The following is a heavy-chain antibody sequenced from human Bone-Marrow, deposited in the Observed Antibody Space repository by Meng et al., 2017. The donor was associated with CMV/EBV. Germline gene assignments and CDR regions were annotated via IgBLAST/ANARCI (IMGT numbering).Heavy chain of an antibody. Sequence: GGSLRLSRAASGFTFSSYAMHWVRQAPGKGLEWVAVISYDGSNKYYADSVKGRFTISRDNSKNTLYLQMNSLRAEDTAVYYCAKAFSSSWYREYYDFWGQGTLVTVSS. CDR2: ISYDGSNK. D-gene: IGHD6-13*01. V-gene: IGHV3-30*04. J-gene: IGHJ4*02. CDR3: AKAFSSSWYREYYDF. CDR1: GFTFSSYA.